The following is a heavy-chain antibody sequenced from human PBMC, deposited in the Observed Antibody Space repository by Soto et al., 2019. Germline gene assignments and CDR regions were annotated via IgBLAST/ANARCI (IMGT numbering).Heavy chain of an antibody. CDR3: ARAGEFAAGTGDDAFDI. CDR1: GYTFSSRG. J-gene: IGHJ3*02. Sequence: QFQLVQSGAEVKMPGASVKVSCKASGYTFSSRGISWARQAPGQGLEWMGWISAYNGNTNYAQKFQGRVTMTTDTSTSTAYMALRSLRDDDTAVYDCARAGEFAAGTGDDAFDIWGQGTMVTVSS. CDR2: ISAYNGNT. V-gene: IGHV1-18*04. D-gene: IGHD6-19*01.